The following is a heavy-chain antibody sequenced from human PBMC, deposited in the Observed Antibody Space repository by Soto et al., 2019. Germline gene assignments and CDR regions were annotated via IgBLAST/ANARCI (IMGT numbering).Heavy chain of an antibody. D-gene: IGHD2-2*01. CDR1: GGSISSGGYS. V-gene: IGHV4-30-2*01. CDR2: IYHSGST. Sequence: SETLSLTCTVSGGSISSGGYSWSWIRQPPGKGLEWIGYIYHSGSTYYNPSLKSRVTISVDTSKNQFTLKLSSVTAAATAVSSCARVPDYWCQGMLLTVS. CDR3: ARVPDY. J-gene: IGHJ4*02.